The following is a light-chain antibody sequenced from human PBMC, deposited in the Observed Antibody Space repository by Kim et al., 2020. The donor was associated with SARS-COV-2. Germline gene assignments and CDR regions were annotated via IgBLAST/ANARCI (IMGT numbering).Light chain of an antibody. J-gene: IGKJ2*02. CDR2: EVS. CDR1: QRLYRC. Sequence: SASVGNRATISCRASQRLYRCLNGYQHKVGEAPNLLVFEVSSLQGGVPTRFTGSGSGTDFTLTISSLQPEDFATYYCQQTCSTPCTFGQGTKLEI. CDR3: QQTCSTPCT. V-gene: IGKV1-39*01.